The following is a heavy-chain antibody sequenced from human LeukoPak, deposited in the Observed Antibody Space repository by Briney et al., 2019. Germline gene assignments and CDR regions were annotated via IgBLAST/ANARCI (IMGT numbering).Heavy chain of an antibody. J-gene: IGHJ5*02. CDR1: GFTFSSYG. Sequence: GGSLRLSCAASGFTFSSYGMHWVRQAPGKGLEWVAVIWYDGSNKYHADSVKGRVTVSRDNSKNTLSLQLNSLRAEDTAVYYCARPRPPAVPWGQGTLVTVSS. CDR3: ARPRPPAVP. V-gene: IGHV3-33*01. CDR2: IWYDGSNK.